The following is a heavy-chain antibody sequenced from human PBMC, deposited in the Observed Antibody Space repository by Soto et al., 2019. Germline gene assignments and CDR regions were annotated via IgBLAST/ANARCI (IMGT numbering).Heavy chain of an antibody. CDR2: IYPGDSDT. V-gene: IGHV5-51*01. J-gene: IGHJ4*02. CDR1: GYSFIDYC. Sequence: GEAMKISCKGSGYSFIDYCIGRVRQVPGKGLEGMGVIYPGDSDTRYSPSFQGHVTISADKSISTAYLQWSTLKASDTAMYYWFFLDTPMAPYYFDFWRQGTLVTVSS. D-gene: IGHD5-18*01. CDR3: FFLDTPMAPYYFDF.